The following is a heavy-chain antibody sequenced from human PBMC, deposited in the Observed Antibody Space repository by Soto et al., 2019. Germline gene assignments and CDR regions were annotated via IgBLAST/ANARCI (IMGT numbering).Heavy chain of an antibody. D-gene: IGHD6-19*01. V-gene: IGHV1-18*01. CDR3: ARDSEFRYSSGWFIDY. J-gene: IGHJ4*02. CDR1: GYTFTSYG. Sequence: GASVKVSCKASGYTFTSYGISWVRQAPGQGLEWMGWISAYNGNTNYAQKLQGRVTMTTDTSTSTAYMELRSLRSDDTAVYYCARDSEFRYSSGWFIDYWGQGTLVTVSS. CDR2: ISAYNGNT.